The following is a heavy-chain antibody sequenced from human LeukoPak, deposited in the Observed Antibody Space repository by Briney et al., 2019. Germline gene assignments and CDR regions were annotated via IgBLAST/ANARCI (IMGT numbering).Heavy chain of an antibody. D-gene: IGHD3-9*01. CDR2: IIPIFGTA. CDR1: GGTFSSYA. J-gene: IGHJ4*02. V-gene: IGHV1-69*13. Sequence: SVRVSCKASGGTFSSYAISWVRQAPGQGLEWMGGIIPIFGTASYAQKFQGRVTITADESTSTAYMELSSLRSEDTAVYYCARGGHQRYFDWLSDYWGQGTLVTVSS. CDR3: ARGGHQRYFDWLSDY.